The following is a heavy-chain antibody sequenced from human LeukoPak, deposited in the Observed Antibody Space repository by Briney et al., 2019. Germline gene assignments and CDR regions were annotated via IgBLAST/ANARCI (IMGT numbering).Heavy chain of an antibody. CDR3: ARGHCSDGSCYGPAVNQGDAFDI. CDR2: ISAYNGNT. J-gene: IGHJ3*02. Sequence: ASVKVSCKASGYTFTSYGISWVRQAPGQGLEWMGWISAYNGNTNYAQKLQGRVTMTTDTSTSTAYMELRSLRSDDTAVYYCARGHCSDGSCYGPAVNQGDAFDIWGQGTMVTVSS. V-gene: IGHV1-18*01. D-gene: IGHD2-15*01. CDR1: GYTFTSYG.